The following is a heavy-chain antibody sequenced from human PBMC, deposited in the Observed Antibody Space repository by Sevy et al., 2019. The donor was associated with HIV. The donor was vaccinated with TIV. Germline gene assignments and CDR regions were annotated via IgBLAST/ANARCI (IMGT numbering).Heavy chain of an antibody. D-gene: IGHD3-16*02. CDR3: AKASRAYDYVWGSYRGDAFDI. CDR1: GFTFDDYA. V-gene: IGHV3-9*01. J-gene: IGHJ3*02. CDR2: ISWNSGSI. Sequence: GGSLRLSCAASGFTFDDYAMHWVRQAPGKGLEWVSGISWNSGSIGYADSVKGRFTISRDNAKNSLYLQMNSLRAEDTALHYCAKASRAYDYVWGSYRGDAFDIWGQGTMVTVSS.